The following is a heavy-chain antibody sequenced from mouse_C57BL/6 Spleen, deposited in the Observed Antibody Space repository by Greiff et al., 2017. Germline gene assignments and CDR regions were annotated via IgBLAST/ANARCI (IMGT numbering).Heavy chain of an antibody. Sequence: QVQLQQSGAELVRPGPSVKVSCKASGYAFTNYLIEWVKQRPGQGLEWIGVINPGSGGTNYNEKFKGKATLTADKSSSTAYMQLSSLTSEDSAVYFCARGDDYDGFAYWGQGTLVTVSA. CDR3: ARGDDYDGFAY. D-gene: IGHD2-4*01. CDR1: GYAFTNYL. CDR2: INPGSGGT. J-gene: IGHJ3*01. V-gene: IGHV1-54*01.